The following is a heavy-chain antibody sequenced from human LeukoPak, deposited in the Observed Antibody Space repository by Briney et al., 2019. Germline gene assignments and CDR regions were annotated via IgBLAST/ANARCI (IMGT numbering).Heavy chain of an antibody. J-gene: IGHJ4*02. CDR3: ARDRMVRYAFDI. CDR2: ISSSSRTI. D-gene: IGHD3-10*01. V-gene: IGHV3-48*01. CDR1: GFTFSNHN. Sequence: GGSLRLSCAASGFTFSNHNMNWVRQAPGKGLEWVSDISSSSRTIYYANSVKGRFTISRDNAKNSLYLQMNSLRAEDTAVYYCARDRMVRYAFDIWGQGTLVTVSS.